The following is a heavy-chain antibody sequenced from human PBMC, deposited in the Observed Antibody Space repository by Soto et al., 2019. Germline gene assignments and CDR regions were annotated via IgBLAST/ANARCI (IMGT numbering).Heavy chain of an antibody. D-gene: IGHD6-19*01. CDR3: AKGGGIAGAGPGQNVFNT. CDR2: IWYDGSNK. V-gene: IGHV3-33*06. J-gene: IGHJ3*02. Sequence: GGSLRLSCAASGLTFSSYGMHWVRQAPGKGLEWVAVIWYDGSNKYYADSVKGRFTISRDNSKNTLCLEMNSLRAEDTAVYYCAKGGGIAGAGPGQNVFNTGGQGKMVT. CDR1: GLTFSSYG.